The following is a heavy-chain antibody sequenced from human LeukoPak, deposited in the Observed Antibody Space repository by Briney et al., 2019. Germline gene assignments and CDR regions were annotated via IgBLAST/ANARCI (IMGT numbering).Heavy chain of an antibody. CDR3: ARGRVADAFDI. D-gene: IGHD3-3*01. J-gene: IGHJ3*02. Sequence: SETLSLTCTVSGVSISSYYWSWIRQPPGKGLEWIGYIYYSGSTNYNPSLKSRVTISVDTSKNQFSLKLSSVTAADTAVYYCARGRVADAFDIWGQGTMVTVSS. CDR2: IYYSGST. CDR1: GVSISSYY. V-gene: IGHV4-59*08.